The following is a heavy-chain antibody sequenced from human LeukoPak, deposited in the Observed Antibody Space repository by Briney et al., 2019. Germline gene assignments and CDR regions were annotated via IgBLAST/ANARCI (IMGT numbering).Heavy chain of an antibody. Sequence: GESLKISCKGSGYSFTSYWIGWVRQMPGKDLEWMGIIYPGDSDTRYSPSFQGQVTISADKSISTAYLQWSSLKASDTAMYYCATPPSYSSGSSDAFDIWGQGTMVTVSS. CDR3: ATPPSYSSGSSDAFDI. J-gene: IGHJ3*02. V-gene: IGHV5-51*01. CDR1: GYSFTSYW. CDR2: IYPGDSDT. D-gene: IGHD6-19*01.